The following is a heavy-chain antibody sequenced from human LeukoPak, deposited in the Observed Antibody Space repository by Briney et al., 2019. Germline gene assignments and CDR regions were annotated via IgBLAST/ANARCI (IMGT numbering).Heavy chain of an antibody. CDR1: GFPFSNHA. V-gene: IGHV3-23*01. Sequence: GGSLRLSCAASGFPFSNHAVSWVRQPPGKGLEWVAAISNGNTYYADSVRGRFAISRDDSKNMVYLQMNSLRDEDTALYYCVREAGYCASVCLKSNWFDPWGQGTQVTVSS. CDR2: ISNGNT. D-gene: IGHD2-15*01. J-gene: IGHJ5*02. CDR3: VREAGYCASVCLKSNWFDP.